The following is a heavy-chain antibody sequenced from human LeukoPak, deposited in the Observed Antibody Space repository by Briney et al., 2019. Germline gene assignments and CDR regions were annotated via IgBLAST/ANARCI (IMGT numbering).Heavy chain of an antibody. J-gene: IGHJ6*02. CDR2: IWYDGSNK. CDR1: GFTFSSYG. Sequence: PGGSLRLSCAASGFTFSSYGMHWVRQAPGKGLEWVAVIWYDGSNKYYADSVKGRFTISRDNSKNTLYLQMNSLRAEDTAVYYCARVVVRGVIILPYYYGMDVWGQGTTVTVSS. V-gene: IGHV3-33*01. D-gene: IGHD3-10*01. CDR3: ARVVVRGVIILPYYYGMDV.